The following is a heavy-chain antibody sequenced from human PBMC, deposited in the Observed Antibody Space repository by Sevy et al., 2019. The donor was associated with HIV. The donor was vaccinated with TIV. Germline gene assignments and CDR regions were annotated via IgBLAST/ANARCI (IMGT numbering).Heavy chain of an antibody. Sequence: GESLKISCAASGFTFSNAWMNWVRQAPGKGLEWVGRIRSKTDGGTTDYAAPVKGRFTISRDDSKNTQYLQMNSLKTEDTAVYYCTTIRSHYSDSSGYYRAFDDWGQGTLVTVSS. D-gene: IGHD3-22*01. V-gene: IGHV3-15*07. CDR1: GFTFSNAW. CDR3: TTIRSHYSDSSGYYRAFDD. CDR2: IRSKTDGGTT. J-gene: IGHJ4*02.